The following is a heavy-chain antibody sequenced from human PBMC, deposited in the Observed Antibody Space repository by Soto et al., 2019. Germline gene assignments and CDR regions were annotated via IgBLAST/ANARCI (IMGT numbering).Heavy chain of an antibody. Sequence: PGGSLRLSCAASGFTFGSYWMSWVRQAPGKGPEWLATIKWDASEKKYVDSVKGRFTTSRDNAKNALYLQMDSLRAEDTAVYYCARDSRYGSRTSVNHYLDYWGQGTLVTVSS. CDR1: GFTFGSYW. J-gene: IGHJ4*01. V-gene: IGHV3-7*01. D-gene: IGHD3-10*01. CDR3: ARDSRYGSRTSVNHYLDY. CDR2: IKWDASEK.